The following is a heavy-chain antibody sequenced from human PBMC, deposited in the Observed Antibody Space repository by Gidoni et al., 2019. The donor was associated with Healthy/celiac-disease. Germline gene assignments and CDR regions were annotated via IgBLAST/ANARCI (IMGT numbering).Heavy chain of an antibody. CDR3: ARDLVYGDYYYYYGMDV. CDR1: GFTFRSYG. J-gene: IGHJ6*02. V-gene: IGHV3-33*01. CDR2: IWYDGSNK. Sequence: QVQLVDSGAGVVLPGRSLRFPCAASGFTFRSYGMHWVRQAPGTGLEWVAVIWYDGSNKYYADSVKGRFTISRDNSKNTLYLQMNSLRAEDTAVYYCARDLVYGDYYYYYGMDVWGQGTTVTVSS. D-gene: IGHD4-17*01.